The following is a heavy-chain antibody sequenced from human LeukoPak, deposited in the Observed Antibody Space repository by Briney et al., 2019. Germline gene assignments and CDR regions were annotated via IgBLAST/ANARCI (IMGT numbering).Heavy chain of an antibody. CDR3: ARDRPLLSSWSWFDP. V-gene: IGHV4-38-2*02. D-gene: IGHD6-13*01. CDR2: IYHSGST. Sequence: PSETLSLTCAVSGFSISSGYYWGWIRQPPGKGLEWIGIIYHSGSTSYSPSLKSRVTISVDTSKNQLSLKLTSVTAADTATYYCARDRPLLSSWSWFDPWGQGTLVTVSS. CDR1: GFSISSGYY. J-gene: IGHJ5*02.